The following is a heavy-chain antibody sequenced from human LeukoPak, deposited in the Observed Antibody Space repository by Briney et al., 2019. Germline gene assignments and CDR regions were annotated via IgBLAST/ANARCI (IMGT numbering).Heavy chain of an antibody. CDR3: ARGSQVDDFWSGYRAPLDY. J-gene: IGHJ4*02. V-gene: IGHV4-39*01. D-gene: IGHD3-3*01. Sequence: PSETLSLTCTVSGGSISSSSYYWGWIRQPPGKGLEWIGSSYYSGSTYYNPSLKSRVTISVDTSKNQFSLKLSSVTAADTAVYFCARGSQVDDFWSGYRAPLDYWGQGTLVTVSS. CDR2: SYYSGST. CDR1: GGSISSSSYY.